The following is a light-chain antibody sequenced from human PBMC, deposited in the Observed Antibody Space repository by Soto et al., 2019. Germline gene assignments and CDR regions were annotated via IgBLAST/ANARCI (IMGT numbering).Light chain of an antibody. CDR3: QSYDSSLSVVV. CDR1: SSNIGADHD. J-gene: IGLJ2*01. CDR2: GNS. Sequence: QSVLTQPPSVSGAPGQRVTISCTGSSSNIGADHDVHWYQELPGTAPKLLIYGNSDRLSGVPDRFSGSKSGTSASLAITGLQAEDEADYYCQSYDSSLSVVVFGGGTKLTVL. V-gene: IGLV1-40*01.